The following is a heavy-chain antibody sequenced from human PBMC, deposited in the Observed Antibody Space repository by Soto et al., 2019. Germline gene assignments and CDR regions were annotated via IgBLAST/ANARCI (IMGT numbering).Heavy chain of an antibody. CDR1: GYTFTDYC. CDR2: INPNRGVT. D-gene: IGHD6-25*01. Sequence: ASVKVSCKASGYTFTDYCLHWVRQAPGQGLEWMGWINPNRGVTNYAQKFQGRVTLTRDTPTTTVYMELGSLKSDDTAIYYCARDRPGRIGRFRDSSGLDYWGQGTLVTVSS. CDR3: ARDRPGRIGRFRDSSGLDY. V-gene: IGHV1-2*02. J-gene: IGHJ4*02.